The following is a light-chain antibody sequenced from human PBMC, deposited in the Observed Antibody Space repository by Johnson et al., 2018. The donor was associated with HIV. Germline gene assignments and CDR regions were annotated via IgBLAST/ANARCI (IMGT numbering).Light chain of an antibody. CDR3: GTWDTSLGAHYV. CDR2: ENN. V-gene: IGLV1-51*01. CDR1: SSNIGNNY. J-gene: IGLJ1*01. Sequence: HSVLTQPPSVSAAPGQKVTISCSGSSSNIGNNYVSWYQQLPGTAPKLLIYENNKRPSGIPDRFSASKSGTSATLDITGLQTGDEADYYCGTWDTSLGAHYVVGTGTEVTVL.